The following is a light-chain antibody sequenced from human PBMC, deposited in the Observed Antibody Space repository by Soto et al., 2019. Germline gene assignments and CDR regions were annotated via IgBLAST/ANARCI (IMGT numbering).Light chain of an antibody. CDR1: QDVRNY. J-gene: IGKJ1*01. V-gene: IGKV1-6*01. CDR3: LQYYSWPWT. CDR2: GAF. Sequence: AIQMTQSPSSLSASVGDRLTITCRASQDVRNYVGWYQQKPGKAPKFLIYGAFSLETGIPSRFSGSGYGTEFTLTINSLLSEDFATYFCLQYYSWPWTFGQGTKVEV.